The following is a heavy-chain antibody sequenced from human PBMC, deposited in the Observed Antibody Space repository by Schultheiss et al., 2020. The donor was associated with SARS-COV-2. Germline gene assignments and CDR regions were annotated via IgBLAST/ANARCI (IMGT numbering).Heavy chain of an antibody. Sequence: GGSLRLSCAASGFTFSSYSMNWVRQAPGKGLEWVSAISGSGGSTYYADSVKGRFTISRDNSKNTLYLQMNSLRAEDTAVYYCARAARPADYGMDVWGQGTTVTVSS. CDR2: ISGSGGST. V-gene: IGHV3-23*01. CDR3: ARAARPADYGMDV. D-gene: IGHD6-6*01. J-gene: IGHJ6*02. CDR1: GFTFSSYS.